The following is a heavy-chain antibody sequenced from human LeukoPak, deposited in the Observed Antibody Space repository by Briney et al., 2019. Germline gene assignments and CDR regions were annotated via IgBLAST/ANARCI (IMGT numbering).Heavy chain of an antibody. J-gene: IGHJ4*02. CDR3: ARLMTTVTNFDY. D-gene: IGHD4-17*01. V-gene: IGHV1-2*02. CDR1: GYTFTGYY. Sequence: VASVKVSCKASGYTFTGYYMHWVRQAPGQGLEWMGWINPNSGGTNYAQKFQGRVTMTRDTSISTAYMELSRLRSDDTAVYYCARLMTTVTNFDYWGQGTLVTVSS. CDR2: INPNSGGT.